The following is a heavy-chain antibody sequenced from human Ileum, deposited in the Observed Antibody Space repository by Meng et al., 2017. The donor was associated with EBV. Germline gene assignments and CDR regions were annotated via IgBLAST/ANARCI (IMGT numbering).Heavy chain of an antibody. CDR1: GGSFRGNY. D-gene: IGHD3-3*01. CDR3: RNAFCSAAAGCSDY. V-gene: IGHV4-34*01. CDR2: INESGST. J-gene: IGHJ4*02. Sequence: VTRKQWGAGRLKPSETLSITCADYGGSFRGNYWSWIRQSPGKRLEWIGEINESGSTNYNPSLKSRVTILMDTSKNQFSLKLTSVTAADAAVYYCRNAFCSAAAGCSDYWGQGTLVTVSS.